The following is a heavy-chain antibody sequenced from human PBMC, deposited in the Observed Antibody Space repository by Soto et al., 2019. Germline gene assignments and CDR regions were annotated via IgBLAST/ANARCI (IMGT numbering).Heavy chain of an antibody. CDR2: ISYDGSNK. D-gene: IGHD2-15*01. V-gene: IGHV3-30-3*01. Sequence: ESGGGVVQPGRSLRLSCAASGFTFSSYAMHWVRQAPGKGLEWVAVISYDGSNKYYADSVKGRFTISRDNSKNTLYLQMNSLRAEDTAVYYCASPRDVVVVYWYFDLWGRGTLVTVSS. CDR1: GFTFSSYA. J-gene: IGHJ2*01. CDR3: ASPRDVVVVYWYFDL.